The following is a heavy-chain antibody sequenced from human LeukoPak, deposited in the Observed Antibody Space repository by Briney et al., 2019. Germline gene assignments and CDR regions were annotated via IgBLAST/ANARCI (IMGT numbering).Heavy chain of an antibody. CDR2: ISGSGGST. J-gene: IGHJ4*02. CDR1: GLTFSSYG. Sequence: GGSLRLSCAASGLTFSSYGMSWVRQAPGKGLEWVSAISGSGGSTYYADSVKGRFTISRDNSKNTLYLQMNSLRAEDTAVYYCAKDTETYGSGSYFDYWGQGTLVTVSS. CDR3: AKDTETYGSGSYFDY. D-gene: IGHD3-10*01. V-gene: IGHV3-23*01.